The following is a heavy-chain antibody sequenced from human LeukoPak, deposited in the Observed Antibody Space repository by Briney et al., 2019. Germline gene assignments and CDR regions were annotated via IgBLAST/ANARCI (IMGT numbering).Heavy chain of an antibody. Sequence: PSETLSLTCTVSGGSISNYYWSWIRQPPGKGLEWIGYIYYSGTTDYDPSLKSRVTISVDTSKNQFSLELTSVTAADTAVYYCARRPSYGGKGHGALDIWGQGTMVTVSS. CDR1: GGSISNYY. D-gene: IGHD4-23*01. J-gene: IGHJ3*02. CDR2: IYYSGTT. CDR3: ARRPSYGGKGHGALDI. V-gene: IGHV4-59*01.